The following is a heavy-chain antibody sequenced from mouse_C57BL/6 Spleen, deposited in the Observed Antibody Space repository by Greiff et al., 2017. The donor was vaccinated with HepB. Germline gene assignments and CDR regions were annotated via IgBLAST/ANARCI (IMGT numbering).Heavy chain of an antibody. V-gene: IGHV1-26*01. Sequence: EVQLQQSGPELVKPGASVKISCKASGYTFTDYYMNWVKQSHGKSLEWIGDINPNNGGTSYNQKFKGKATLTVDKSSSTAYMELRSLTSEDSAVYYCASEFRRGFADWGQGTLVTVAA. D-gene: IGHD3-3*01. CDR1: GYTFTDYY. J-gene: IGHJ3*01. CDR2: INPNNGGT. CDR3: ASEFRRGFAD.